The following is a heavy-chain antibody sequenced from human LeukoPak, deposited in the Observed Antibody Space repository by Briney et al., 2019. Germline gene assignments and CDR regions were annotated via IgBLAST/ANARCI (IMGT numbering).Heavy chain of an antibody. Sequence: PGGSLRLSCAASGSTFSSCWMAWFRQAPGKGLEWVAHIKQDGSLEYYVDSVKGRFTISRDNAKNSLYLQMNSLRAEDTAVYYCATSSGSSYWGQGTLVTVSS. D-gene: IGHD6-25*01. CDR1: GSTFSSCW. CDR3: ATSSGSSY. V-gene: IGHV3-7*01. J-gene: IGHJ4*02. CDR2: IKQDGSLE.